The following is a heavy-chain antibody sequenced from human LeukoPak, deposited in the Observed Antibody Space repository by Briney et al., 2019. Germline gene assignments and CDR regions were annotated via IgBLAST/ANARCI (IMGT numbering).Heavy chain of an antibody. V-gene: IGHV3-7*03. CDR1: GFTFSSYW. Sequence: GSLRLSCAASGFTFSSYWMSWVRQAPGKGLEWVANIKQDGSEKYYVDSVKGRFTISRDNAKNSLYLQMNSLRAEDTAVYYCARIIEMATDAFDIWGQGTVVTVSS. D-gene: IGHD5-24*01. CDR2: IKQDGSEK. J-gene: IGHJ3*02. CDR3: ARIIEMATDAFDI.